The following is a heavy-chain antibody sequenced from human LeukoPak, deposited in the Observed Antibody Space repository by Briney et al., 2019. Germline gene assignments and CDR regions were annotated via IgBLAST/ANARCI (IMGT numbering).Heavy chain of an antibody. D-gene: IGHD2-21*01. CDR3: AIPGSYCGGDCYPYYFDY. CDR1: GFTFSNYA. Sequence: GGSLRLSCAASGFTFSNYAMHWVRQAPGKGLEWVTVISYDGSNQYYADSVKGRFTISRDNSKNTLYLQMNSLRAEDTAVYYCAIPGSYCGGDCYPYYFDYWGQGTLVTVSS. CDR2: ISYDGSNQ. J-gene: IGHJ4*02. V-gene: IGHV3-30-3*01.